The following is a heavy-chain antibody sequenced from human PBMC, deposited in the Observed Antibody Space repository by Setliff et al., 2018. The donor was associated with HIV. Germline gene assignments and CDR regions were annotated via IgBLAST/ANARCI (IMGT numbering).Heavy chain of an antibody. Sequence: GGSLRLSCAASGFTFSRYWMSWVRQAPGKGLEWVANIEQDGTENYYVDSVKGRFTISRDNAKNSLDLELNYLNDEDTAVYYCARCAAGPYCRNSLDFWGRGTLVTVSS. V-gene: IGHV3-7*03. CDR3: ARCAAGPYCRNSLDF. CDR2: IEQDGTEN. CDR1: GFTFSRYW. J-gene: IGHJ4*02. D-gene: IGHD1-26*01.